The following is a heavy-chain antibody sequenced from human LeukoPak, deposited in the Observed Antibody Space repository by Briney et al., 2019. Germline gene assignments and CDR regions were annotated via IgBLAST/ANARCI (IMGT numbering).Heavy chain of an antibody. CDR2: IFPDDSDT. CDR1: GYNFAHDW. CDR3: ASSSNVDMSSAEYFQH. Sequence: GESLKISCKGSGYNFAHDWIGWVRQMPGKGLEWMGIIFPDDSDTIYSPSFQGQVTISADKSISTAYLQWSSLKASDTAMYYCASSSNVDMSSAEYFQHWGQGTLVTVSS. V-gene: IGHV5-51*01. D-gene: IGHD5-12*01. J-gene: IGHJ1*01.